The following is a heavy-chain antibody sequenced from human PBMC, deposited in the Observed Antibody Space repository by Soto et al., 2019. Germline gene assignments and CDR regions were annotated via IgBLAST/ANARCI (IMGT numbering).Heavy chain of an antibody. V-gene: IGHV3-21*01. CDR3: ASGGGTTVVTDSGY. J-gene: IGHJ4*02. CDR2: ISSSSSYI. D-gene: IGHD4-17*01. CDR1: GFTFSSYS. Sequence: EVQLVESGGGLVKPGGSLRLSCAASGFTFSSYSMNWVRQAPGKGLEWVSSISSSSSYIYYADSVKGRFTISRDNAKNSLYLQMNGLRAEDTPVYYCASGGGTTVVTDSGYWGQGTLVTVSS.